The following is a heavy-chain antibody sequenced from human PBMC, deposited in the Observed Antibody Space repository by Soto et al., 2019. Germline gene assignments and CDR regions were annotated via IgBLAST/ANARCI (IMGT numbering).Heavy chain of an antibody. CDR1: GGSISSGGYY. CDR3: ARDLRYGMDV. J-gene: IGHJ6*02. Sequence: QVQLQESGPGLVKPSQTLSLTCTVSGGSISSGGYYWSWIRQHPGKGLEWIGYIYYSGSTYYNPSLQXXVXILXDTSKNQFSLKLSSVTAADTAVYYCARDLRYGMDVWGQGTTVTVSS. V-gene: IGHV4-31*01. CDR2: IYYSGST.